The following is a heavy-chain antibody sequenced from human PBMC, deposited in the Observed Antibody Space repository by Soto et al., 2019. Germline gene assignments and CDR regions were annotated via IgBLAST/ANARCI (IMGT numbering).Heavy chain of an antibody. CDR2: VSSGGGT. D-gene: IGHD2-15*01. CDR1: GFTFSTYA. Sequence: LRLSCAASGFTFSTYAMGWVRQAPGKGLEWVSVVSSGGGTHYADSVKGRFTVSRDNSKNTLSLQVNSLRADDTAVYYCAKRRGAGGHFDYWGQGALVTVSS. CDR3: AKRRGAGGHFDY. J-gene: IGHJ4*02. V-gene: IGHV3-23*01.